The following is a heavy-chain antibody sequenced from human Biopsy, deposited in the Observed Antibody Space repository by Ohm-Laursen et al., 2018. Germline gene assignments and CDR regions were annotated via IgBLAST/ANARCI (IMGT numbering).Heavy chain of an antibody. CDR3: VRGYSSSWSGYLDH. CDR1: GFTFDDHV. V-gene: IGHV3-9*01. CDR2: ISWDGGSE. Sequence: SLRLSCTASGFTFDDHVMHWVRQAPGKGLEWVSGISWDGGSEGYADSVKGRFTISRDNAKNSLFLQMNSLTTDDTALYYCVRGYSSSWSGYLDHWGQGTLVTVSS. D-gene: IGHD3-3*01. J-gene: IGHJ4*02.